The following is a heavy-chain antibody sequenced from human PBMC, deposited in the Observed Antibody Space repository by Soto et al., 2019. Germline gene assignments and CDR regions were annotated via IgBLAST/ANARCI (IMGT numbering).Heavy chain of an antibody. Sequence: EVQLVESGGGLVQPGGSLRLSCAASEFTVTTNYMSWVRQAPGKGLEWVSVIYSGGSTYYADFVKGRFTISRDNSKNTVYLQMNSLRAEDRAVYYFASATYSTGGNCLLDYWGQGTLVTVSS. CDR3: ASATYSTGGNCLLDY. D-gene: IGHD2-15*01. V-gene: IGHV3-53*04. CDR2: IYSGGST. J-gene: IGHJ4*02. CDR1: EFTVTTNY.